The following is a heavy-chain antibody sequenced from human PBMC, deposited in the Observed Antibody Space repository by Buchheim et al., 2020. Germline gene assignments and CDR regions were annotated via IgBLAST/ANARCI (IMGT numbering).Heavy chain of an antibody. V-gene: IGHV4-34*01. CDR3: AREKGDDYVWGSYRRNWFDP. J-gene: IGHJ5*02. CDR2: INHSGST. CDR1: GGSFSGYY. Sequence: QVQLQQWGAGLLKPSETLSLTCAVYGGSFSGYYWSWIRQPPGKGLEWIGEINHSGSTNYNPSLKSRVTIPVDTSKNQFSLKLSSVTAADTAVYYCAREKGDDYVWGSYRRNWFDPWGQGTL. D-gene: IGHD3-16*02.